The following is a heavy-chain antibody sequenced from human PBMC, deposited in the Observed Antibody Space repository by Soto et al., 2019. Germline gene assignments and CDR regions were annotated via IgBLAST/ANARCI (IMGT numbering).Heavy chain of an antibody. J-gene: IGHJ4*02. D-gene: IGHD4-17*01. CDR1: GGSVSSGSYY. CDR2: IYYSGST. Sequence: TSETLSLTCTVSGGSVSSGSYYWSWIRQPPGKGLEWIGYIYYSGSTNYNPSLKSRVTISVDTSKNQFSLKLSSVTAADTAVYYCASSLTTVTTLGPFFFDYWGQGTLVTVSS. CDR3: ASSLTTVTTLGPFFFDY. V-gene: IGHV4-61*01.